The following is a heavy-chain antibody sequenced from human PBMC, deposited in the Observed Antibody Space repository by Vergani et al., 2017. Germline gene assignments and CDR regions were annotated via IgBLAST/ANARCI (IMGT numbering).Heavy chain of an antibody. V-gene: IGHV1-69*12. Sequence: QVQLEQSGAEVKKPGSSVTVSCRASGGTFSSYAISWVRQAPGQGLEWMGGIIPIFGTANYAQKFQGRVTITADESTSTAYMELSSLRSEDTAVYYCAGTTYYDYVWGSYRPNGYFDLWGRGTLVTVSS. D-gene: IGHD3-16*02. CDR3: AGTTYYDYVWGSYRPNGYFDL. CDR2: IIPIFGTA. J-gene: IGHJ2*01. CDR1: GGTFSSYA.